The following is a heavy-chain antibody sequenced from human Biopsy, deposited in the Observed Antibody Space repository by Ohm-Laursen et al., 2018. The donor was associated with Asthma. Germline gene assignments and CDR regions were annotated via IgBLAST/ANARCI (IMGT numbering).Heavy chain of an antibody. J-gene: IGHJ3*02. D-gene: IGHD3-9*01. Sequence: ASETVSCNASGHTFISYAIHWARQAPGQRLEWLGWINAGNGNTKYSQKFQGRVTITRDTSASTAYMELSSLRSEDTAVYYCARTYYDFLTGQVNDAFAMWGQGTMVTVSS. V-gene: IGHV1-3*01. CDR2: INAGNGNT. CDR1: GHTFISYA. CDR3: ARTYYDFLTGQVNDAFAM.